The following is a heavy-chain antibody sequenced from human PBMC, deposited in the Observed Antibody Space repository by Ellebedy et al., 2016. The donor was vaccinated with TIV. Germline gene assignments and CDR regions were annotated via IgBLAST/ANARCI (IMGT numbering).Heavy chain of an antibody. CDR3: ARDLTQYASGAGLSDS. D-gene: IGHD2-2*01. Sequence: GESLKISCVASGFTFSTYAPHWVRQSPRKGPEWVAIVSFDGDKKFYTDSVKGRFTISRDNSKNTLYLEMNNLGVEDTAVYYCARDLTQYASGAGLSDSWGQGTLVTVSS. CDR2: VSFDGDKK. V-gene: IGHV3-30-3*01. J-gene: IGHJ4*02. CDR1: GFTFSTYA.